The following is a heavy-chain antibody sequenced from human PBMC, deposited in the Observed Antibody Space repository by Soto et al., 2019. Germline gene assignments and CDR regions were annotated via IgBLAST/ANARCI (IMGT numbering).Heavy chain of an antibody. J-gene: IGHJ4*02. Sequence: SETLSLTCAVSGGSISSGGYSWSWIRQPPGKGLEWIGYIYHSGSTYYNPSLKSRVTISVDTSKNQFSLKLSSVTAADTAVYHCARSDGSYWGQGTLVTVSS. CDR2: IYHSGST. CDR3: ARSDGSY. CDR1: GGSISSGGYS. V-gene: IGHV4-30-2*02.